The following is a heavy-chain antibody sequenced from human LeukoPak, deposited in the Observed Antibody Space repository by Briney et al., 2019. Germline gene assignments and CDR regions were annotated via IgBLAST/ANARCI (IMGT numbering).Heavy chain of an antibody. J-gene: IGHJ6*03. CDR2: IIPIFGTA. D-gene: IGHD6-13*01. V-gene: IGHV1-69*06. CDR1: GYTFTSYG. Sequence: GASVKVSCKASGYTFTSYGISWVRQAPGQGLEWMGGIIPIFGTANYAQKFQGRVTITADKSTSTAYMELSSLRSEDTAVYYCARDRLQDGYSSSWDYMDVWGKGTTVTVSS. CDR3: ARDRLQDGYSSSWDYMDV.